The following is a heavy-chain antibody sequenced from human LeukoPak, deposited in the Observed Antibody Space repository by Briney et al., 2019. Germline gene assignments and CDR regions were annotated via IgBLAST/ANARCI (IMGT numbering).Heavy chain of an antibody. V-gene: IGHV4-39*01. Sequence: SETLSLTCTVSGGSISSSSYYCGWIRQPPGKGLEWIGSIYYSGSTYYNPSLKSRVPISVDTSKNQFSLKLSSVTAADTAVYYCARHGYSSPSYYNWFDPWGQGTLVTVSS. CDR3: ARHGYSSPSYYNWFDP. CDR1: GGSISSSSYY. CDR2: IYYSGST. J-gene: IGHJ5*02. D-gene: IGHD6-13*01.